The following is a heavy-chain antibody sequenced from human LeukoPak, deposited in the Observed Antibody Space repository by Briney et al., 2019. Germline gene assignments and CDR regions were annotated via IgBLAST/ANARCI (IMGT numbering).Heavy chain of an antibody. D-gene: IGHD1-14*01. CDR3: ARDPTTRAFDI. J-gene: IGHJ3*02. Sequence: SVKVSCKASGYTFTSYGISWVRQAPGQGLEWMGGIIPIFGTANYAQKFQGRVTITADESTSTAYMELSSLRSEDTAVYYCARDPTTRAFDIWGQGTMVTVSS. CDR1: GYTFTSYG. V-gene: IGHV1-69*13. CDR2: IIPIFGTA.